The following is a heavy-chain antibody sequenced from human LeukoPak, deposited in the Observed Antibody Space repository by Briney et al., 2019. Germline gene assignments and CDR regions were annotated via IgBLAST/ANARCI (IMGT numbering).Heavy chain of an antibody. D-gene: IGHD6-13*01. CDR1: GGSINNFY. CDR3: ARHRSGIASALES. CDR2: IYHSGST. V-gene: IGHV4-59*08. Sequence: PSETLSLTCTVSGGSINNFYWSWIRQAPGKGLEWIGFIYHSGSTNYNPSLKSRITISVDTSKNQFSLKLSSVTAADTAVYFCARHRSGIASALESWGQGTLVSVSS. J-gene: IGHJ4*02.